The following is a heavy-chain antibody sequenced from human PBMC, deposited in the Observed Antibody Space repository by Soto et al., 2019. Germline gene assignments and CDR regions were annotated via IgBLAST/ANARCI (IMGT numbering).Heavy chain of an antibody. CDR3: AEGGYCSGGSCFSSTDDAFDI. CDR1: CYTLTNYS. Sequence: GSVEGSCKASCYTLTNYSMHLVRPAPRQRVEWMGWINAGNGNTKYSQKFQGRVTITRDTSASTAYMELSSLRSEDTAVYYCAEGGYCSGGSCFSSTDDAFDIWGQGTMVTVSS. D-gene: IGHD2-15*01. CDR2: INAGNGNT. V-gene: IGHV1-3*01. J-gene: IGHJ3*02.